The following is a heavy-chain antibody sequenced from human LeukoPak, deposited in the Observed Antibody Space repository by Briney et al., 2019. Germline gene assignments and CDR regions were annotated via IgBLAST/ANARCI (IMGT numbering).Heavy chain of an antibody. CDR3: ASQSFGGFDL. Sequence: GGSLRLSCVVSGFTFSSNWMSWVRQAPGKGLEWVGNIKEDGSVKYYVDSVKGRFTISRDNAKNSLYLQMNSLRAEDTAVYYCASQSFGGFDLWGQGTRVTVSS. J-gene: IGHJ5*02. CDR1: GFTFSSNW. D-gene: IGHD3-16*01. CDR2: IKEDGSVK. V-gene: IGHV3-7*02.